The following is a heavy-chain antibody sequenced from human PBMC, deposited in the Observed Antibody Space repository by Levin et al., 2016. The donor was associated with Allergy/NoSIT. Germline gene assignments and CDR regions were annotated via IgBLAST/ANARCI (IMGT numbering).Heavy chain of an antibody. V-gene: IGHV3-30*18. CDR3: AKMGDYGDYGGHYFDY. CDR2: ISYDGSNK. D-gene: IGHD4-17*01. Sequence: GESLKISCAASGFTFSSYGMHWVRQAPGKGLEWVAVISYDGSNKYYADSVKGRFTISRDNSKNTLYLQMNSLRAEDTAVYYCAKMGDYGDYGGHYFDYWGQGTLVTVSS. CDR1: GFTFSSYG. J-gene: IGHJ4*02.